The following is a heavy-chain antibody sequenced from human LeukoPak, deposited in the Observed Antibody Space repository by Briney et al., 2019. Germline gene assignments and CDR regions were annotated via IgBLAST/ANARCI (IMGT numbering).Heavy chain of an antibody. Sequence: SETLSLTCTVSGGSISSSSYYWGWIRQPPGKGLERIGSIYYRGSTYYNPSLKSRVTISVDTSKNQFSLKLSSVTAADTAVYYCARPGYSGSYFDAFDIWGQGTMVTVSS. CDR1: GGSISSSSYY. V-gene: IGHV4-39*01. J-gene: IGHJ3*02. CDR2: IYYRGST. D-gene: IGHD1-26*01. CDR3: ARPGYSGSYFDAFDI.